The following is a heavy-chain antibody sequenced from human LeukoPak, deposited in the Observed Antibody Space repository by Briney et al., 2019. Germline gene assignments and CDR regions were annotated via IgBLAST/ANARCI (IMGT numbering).Heavy chain of an antibody. CDR1: GGSISSSSYY. V-gene: IGHV4-39*07. CDR2: IYYSGST. D-gene: IGHD1-26*01. CDR3: ARELSGSRRWFDP. J-gene: IGHJ5*02. Sequence: PSETLSLTCTVSGGSISSSSYYWGWIRQPPGKGLEWIGSIYYSGSTYYNPSLKSRVTISVDTSKNQFSLKLSSVTAADTAVYYCARELSGSRRWFDPWGQGTLVTVSS.